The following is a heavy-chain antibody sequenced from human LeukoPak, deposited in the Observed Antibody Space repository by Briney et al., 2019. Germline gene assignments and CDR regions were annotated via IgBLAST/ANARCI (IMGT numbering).Heavy chain of an antibody. CDR3: TTDRYYDNSELQFQH. V-gene: IGHV3-15*07. CDR1: GFTFSDAW. D-gene: IGHD3-22*01. Sequence: PGGSLRLSCAASGFTFSDAWMTWVRQAPGKGLEWVARIKSRTDDGTTDYAPPVKGRFTISRDDSRNTLYLQMDSLKIEDTAVYYCTTDRYYDNSELQFQHWGQGTLVTVSS. CDR2: IKSRTDDGTT. J-gene: IGHJ1*01.